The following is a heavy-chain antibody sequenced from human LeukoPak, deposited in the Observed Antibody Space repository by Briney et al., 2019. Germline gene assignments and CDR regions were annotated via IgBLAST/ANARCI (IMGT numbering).Heavy chain of an antibody. D-gene: IGHD4-4*01. J-gene: IGHJ6*02. CDR2: IYYSGST. Sequence: SETLSLTRTVSGGSISSYYWSWIRQPPGKGLEWIGYIYYSGSTNYNPSLKSRVTISVDTSKNQFSLKLSSVTAADTAVYYCARDYSNYPGYYYYGMDVWGQGTTVTVSS. CDR1: GGSISSYY. CDR3: ARDYSNYPGYYYYGMDV. V-gene: IGHV4-59*08.